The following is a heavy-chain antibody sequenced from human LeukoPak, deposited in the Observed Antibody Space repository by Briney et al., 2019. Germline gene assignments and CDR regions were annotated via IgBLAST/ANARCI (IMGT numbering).Heavy chain of an antibody. J-gene: IGHJ4*02. CDR2: INHSGST. D-gene: IGHD5-24*01. Sequence: SETLSLTCAVYGGSCSGYYWSWIRQPPGKGLEWIGEINHSGSTNYNPSLKSRVTISVDTSKNQFSLKLSSVTAADTAVYYCARGLGMATKNWGQGTLVTVSS. CDR1: GGSCSGYY. V-gene: IGHV4-34*01. CDR3: ARGLGMATKN.